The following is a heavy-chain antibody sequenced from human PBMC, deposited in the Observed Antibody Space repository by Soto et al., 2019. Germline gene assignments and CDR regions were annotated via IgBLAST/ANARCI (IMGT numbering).Heavy chain of an antibody. V-gene: IGHV3-74*01. D-gene: IGHD3-3*02. CDR3: ATVATHSYNWVDP. Sequence: EVHLVESGGGLVQPGGSLRLSCAASGFTFSTYWMHWVRQAPGKGLVWVSRINADGTTTTYADSVKGRFTISRDNAKNTLYLQMNSLTAEDTAVYFCATVATHSYNWVDPWGQGTLGTIS. CDR2: INADGTTT. J-gene: IGHJ5*02. CDR1: GFTFSTYW.